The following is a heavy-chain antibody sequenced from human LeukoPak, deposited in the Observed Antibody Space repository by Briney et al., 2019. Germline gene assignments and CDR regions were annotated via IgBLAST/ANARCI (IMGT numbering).Heavy chain of an antibody. V-gene: IGHV5-51*01. CDR3: ARAFNYYGSGSFSDY. CDR1: GYSFNKYW. J-gene: IGHJ4*02. Sequence: GESLKISCKGFGYSFNKYWIGWVRQMPGKGLEWMGIIYPDDSDTRYSPSFQGQVTISADKSISTAYLQWSSLKASDTAMYYCARAFNYYGSGSFSDYWGQGTLVTVSS. CDR2: IYPDDSDT. D-gene: IGHD3-10*01.